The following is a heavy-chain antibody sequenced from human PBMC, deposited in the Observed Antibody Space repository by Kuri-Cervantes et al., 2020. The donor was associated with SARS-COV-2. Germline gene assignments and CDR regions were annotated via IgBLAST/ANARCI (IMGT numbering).Heavy chain of an antibody. CDR1: SFTLNNAW. CDR3: ASRVGSPAGY. V-gene: IGHV3-21*01. Sequence: GGSLRLSCAASSFTLNNAWMTWVRQAPGKGLEWVSSISSSSSYIYYADSVKGRFTISRDNAKNSLYLQMNSLRAEDTAVYYCASRVGSPAGYWGQGTLVTVSS. CDR2: ISSSSSYI. J-gene: IGHJ4*02. D-gene: IGHD1-14*01.